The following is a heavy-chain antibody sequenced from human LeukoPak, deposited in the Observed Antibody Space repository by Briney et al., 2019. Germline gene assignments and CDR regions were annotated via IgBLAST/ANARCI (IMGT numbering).Heavy chain of an antibody. CDR2: IKQDESEK. J-gene: IGHJ4*02. V-gene: IGHV3-7*01. D-gene: IGHD3-16*01. Sequence: GSLRLSCAASGFTFTNYWMSWVRQAPGKGLEWVANIKQDESEKYYVDSVKGRFTISRDNANNSVYLQMNSLTAEDTAVYYCARVGGEYVVSDYWGQGTLVAVSS. CDR3: ARVGGEYVVSDY. CDR1: GFTFTNYW.